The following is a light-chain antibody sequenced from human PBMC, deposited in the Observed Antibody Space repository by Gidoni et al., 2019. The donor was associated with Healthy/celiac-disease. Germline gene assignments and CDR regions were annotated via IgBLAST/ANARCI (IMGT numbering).Light chain of an antibody. V-gene: IGLV1-40*01. Sequence: QSVLTQPPSVSGAPGQRVIISCTGSSSNIGAGYDVHWYQQLPGTAPKLLIYGNSNRPSGVPDRFSGSKSGTSASLAITGLQAEDEADYYCQSYDSSLSASVVFGGGTKLT. CDR1: SSNIGAGYD. CDR3: QSYDSSLSASVV. J-gene: IGLJ2*01. CDR2: GNS.